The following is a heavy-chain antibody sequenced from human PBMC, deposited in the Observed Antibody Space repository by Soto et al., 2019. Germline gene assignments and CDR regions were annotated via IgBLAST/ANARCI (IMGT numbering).Heavy chain of an antibody. J-gene: IGHJ6*02. V-gene: IGHV5-51*01. CDR1: GYSFTSYW. Sequence: GESLKISCKGSGYSFTSYWIGWGRQVPGKGLEWRGIIYPGDSDTRYSPSFQGQVTISADKSISTAYLQWSSLKASDTARYYCARQGYGSSSNYYYYGMDVWGQGTTVTVSS. CDR3: ARQGYGSSSNYYYYGMDV. D-gene: IGHD6-6*01. CDR2: IYPGDSDT.